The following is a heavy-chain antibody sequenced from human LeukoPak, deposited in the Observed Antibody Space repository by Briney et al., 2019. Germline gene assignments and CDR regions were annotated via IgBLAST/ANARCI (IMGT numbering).Heavy chain of an antibody. J-gene: IGHJ4*02. CDR2: INHSGST. V-gene: IGHV4-34*01. CDR1: GGSFSGYY. D-gene: IGHD1-14*01. CDR3: ARDSSSEYFDY. Sequence: KTSETLSLTCAVYGGSFSGYYWSWIRQPPGKGLEWIGEINHSGSTNYNPSLKSRVTISVDTSKNQFSLKLSSVTAADTAVYYCARDSSSEYFDYWGQGTLVTVSS.